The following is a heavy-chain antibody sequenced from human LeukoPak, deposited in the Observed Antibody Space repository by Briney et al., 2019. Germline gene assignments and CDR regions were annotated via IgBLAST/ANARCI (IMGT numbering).Heavy chain of an antibody. CDR1: GFTFDDYA. V-gene: IGHV3-9*01. J-gene: IGHJ3*02. Sequence: GRSLRLSCAASGFTFDDYAMHWVRQAPGKGLEWVSGISWNSGSIGYADSVKGRFTISRDNAKNSLYLQMNSLRAEDTALYHCAKDGMAARSAFDIWGQGTMVTVSS. CDR2: ISWNSGSI. D-gene: IGHD6-6*01. CDR3: AKDGMAARSAFDI.